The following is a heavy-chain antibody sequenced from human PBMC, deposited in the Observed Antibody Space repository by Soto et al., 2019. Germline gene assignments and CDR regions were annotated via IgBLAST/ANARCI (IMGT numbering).Heavy chain of an antibody. CDR1: GASISERNW. CDR3: ARHIGVTGTRGFDY. J-gene: IGHJ4*02. V-gene: IGHV4-4*02. D-gene: IGHD6-19*01. CDR2: IYHSGTT. Sequence: QVQLQESGPGLVKPSGTLSLTCAVSGASISERNWWSWVRQPPGKGLEGMGEIYHSGTTNYNPSLNGRVTISMDRPMKQISLQLSSVTAADSAVYYCARHIGVTGTRGFDYWGQGALVTVSS.